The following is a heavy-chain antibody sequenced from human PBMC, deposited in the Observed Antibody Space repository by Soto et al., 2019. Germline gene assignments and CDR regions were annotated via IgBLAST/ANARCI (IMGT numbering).Heavy chain of an antibody. V-gene: IGHV1-2*04. J-gene: IGHJ5*02. CDR3: ARAALGSSSHNWSDP. CDR1: GYTFTGYY. Sequence: QVQLVQSGAEVKKPGASVKVSCKASGYTFTGYYMHWVRQAPGQVLEWMGWINPNSGGTNYAQKFQRWVTMTRDTSISTAYMELSRLRSDDTAVYYCARAALGSSSHNWSDPWGQGTLVTVSS. D-gene: IGHD6-19*01. CDR2: INPNSGGT.